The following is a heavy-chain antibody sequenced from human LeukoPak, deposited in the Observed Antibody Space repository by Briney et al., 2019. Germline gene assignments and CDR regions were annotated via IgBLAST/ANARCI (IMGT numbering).Heavy chain of an antibody. CDR1: GGSFSGYY. V-gene: IGHV4-34*01. Sequence: SETLSLTCAVYGGSFSGYYWSWIRQPPGKGLEWIGEINHSGSTNYNPSLKSRVTISVDTSKNQFSLKLSSVTAADTAVYYCARGIRSRDGYNGNDYRGQGTLVTVSS. D-gene: IGHD5-24*01. J-gene: IGHJ4*02. CDR3: ARGIRSRDGYNGNDY. CDR2: INHSGST.